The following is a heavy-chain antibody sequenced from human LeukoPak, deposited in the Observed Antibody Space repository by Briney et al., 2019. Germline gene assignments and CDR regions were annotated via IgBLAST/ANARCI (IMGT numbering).Heavy chain of an antibody. V-gene: IGHV1-2*02. J-gene: IGHJ4*02. Sequence: ASVKVSCKASGYTFTGYYIHWVRQAPGQGLEWMGWINPNSGGTHYAQKFRDRVTMTRDTSKNQFSLKLSSVTAADTAVYYCARLNSYAYFDYWGQGSLVTVSS. CDR3: ARLNSYAYFDY. D-gene: IGHD5-18*01. CDR2: INPNSGGT. CDR1: GYTFTGYY.